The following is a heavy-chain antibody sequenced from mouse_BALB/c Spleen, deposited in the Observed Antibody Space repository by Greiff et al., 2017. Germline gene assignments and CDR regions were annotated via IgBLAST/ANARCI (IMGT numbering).Heavy chain of an antibody. CDR3: ARHGYYAMDY. J-gene: IGHJ4*01. CDR2: INPSTGYT. V-gene: IGHV1-7*01. Sequence: QVQLQQSGAELAKPGASVKMSCKASGYTFTSYWMHWVKQRPGQGLEWIGYINPSTGYTEYNQKFKDKATLTADKSSSTAYMQLISLTSEDSAVYYCARHGYYAMDYWGQGTSVTVSS. CDR1: GYTFTSYW.